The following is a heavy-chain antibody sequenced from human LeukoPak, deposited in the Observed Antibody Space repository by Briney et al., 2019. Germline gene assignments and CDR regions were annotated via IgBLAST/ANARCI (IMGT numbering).Heavy chain of an antibody. CDR2: ISSSSSTI. J-gene: IGHJ6*02. CDR1: GFTFSSYS. Sequence: GGSLRLSCAASGFTFSSYSMNWVRQAPGKGLEWVSYISSSSSTIYYADSVKGRFTISRDNAKNSLYLQMNSLRAEDTAVYYCARDLAAASRPPVWGQGTTVTVSS. V-gene: IGHV3-48*04. CDR3: ARDLAAASRPPV. D-gene: IGHD6-13*01.